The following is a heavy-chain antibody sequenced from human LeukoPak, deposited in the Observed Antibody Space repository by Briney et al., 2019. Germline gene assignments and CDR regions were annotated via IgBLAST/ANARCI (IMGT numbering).Heavy chain of an antibody. CDR3: ARDTVNGPFVISLDL. J-gene: IGHJ5*02. CDR1: GFSFSSSE. Sequence: GGSLRLSCAASGFSFSSSEMNWVRQAPGRGPEWVSHINSGGSTKYYADSVRGRFTMSRDNAKNLLYLQMNSLRDEDTALYYCARDTVNGPFVISLDLWGQGALVTVSS. D-gene: IGHD2-8*01. CDR2: INSGGSTK. V-gene: IGHV3-48*03.